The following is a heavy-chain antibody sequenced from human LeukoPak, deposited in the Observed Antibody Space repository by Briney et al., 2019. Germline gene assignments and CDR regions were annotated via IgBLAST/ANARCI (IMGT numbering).Heavy chain of an antibody. V-gene: IGHV3-15*01. CDR3: STDRHTANDY. J-gene: IGHJ4*02. Sequence: PGGSLTLSCAPSGFTFSNPWMSWVRQAPGKGLECVGRIKSKTDRGTTDYAAPVKGRFTISSDDSKNTLYLQMNSLKTEDTAMYYCSTDRHTANDYWGQGTLVTVSS. D-gene: IGHD5-18*01. CDR2: IKSKTDRGTT. CDR1: GFTFSNPW.